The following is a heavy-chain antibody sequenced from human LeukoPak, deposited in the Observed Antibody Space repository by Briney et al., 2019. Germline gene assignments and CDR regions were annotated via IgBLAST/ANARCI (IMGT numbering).Heavy chain of an antibody. J-gene: IGHJ5*02. Sequence: SETLSLTCAVYGGSFSGYYWSWIRQPPGKGLEWIGEINHSGSTNYNPSRKSRVTISIDTSKNQSSLKLSSVTAADTAVYYCARGSGTMVRGVNESNWFDPWGQGTLVTVSS. D-gene: IGHD3-10*01. V-gene: IGHV4-34*01. CDR2: INHSGST. CDR1: GGSFSGYY. CDR3: ARGSGTMVRGVNESNWFDP.